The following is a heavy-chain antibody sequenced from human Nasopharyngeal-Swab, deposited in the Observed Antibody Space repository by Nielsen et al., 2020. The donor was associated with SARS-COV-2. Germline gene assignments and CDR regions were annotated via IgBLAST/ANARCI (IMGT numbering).Heavy chain of an antibody. CDR1: GFTFNNYN. V-gene: IGHV3-21*01. D-gene: IGHD3-3*01. CDR3: ARDGLDYDFWSAYFMDV. Sequence: GGSLRLSCVASGFTFNNYNFNWVRQAPGKGLEWVSSISSSSSYIYYADSVNDRFTISRDNAKNSLYLQMNSLRAEDTAVYYCARDGLDYDFWSAYFMDVWGQGTTVTVSS. CDR2: ISSSSSYI. J-gene: IGHJ6*02.